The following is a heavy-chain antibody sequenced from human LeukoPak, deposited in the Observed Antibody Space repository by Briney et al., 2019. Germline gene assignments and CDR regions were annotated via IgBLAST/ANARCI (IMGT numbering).Heavy chain of an antibody. CDR3: AREGGCSGGTCYFNDWFDP. J-gene: IGHJ5*02. CDR1: GGSFSGYY. Sequence: SETLSLTCAVYGGSFSGYYWSWIRQPPGKGLEWTGEINQSGSTNYNPSLKSRVTISVDTSKNQFSLKLSSVTAADTAVYYCAREGGCSGGTCYFNDWFDPWGQGTLVTVSS. V-gene: IGHV4-34*01. CDR2: INQSGST. D-gene: IGHD2-15*01.